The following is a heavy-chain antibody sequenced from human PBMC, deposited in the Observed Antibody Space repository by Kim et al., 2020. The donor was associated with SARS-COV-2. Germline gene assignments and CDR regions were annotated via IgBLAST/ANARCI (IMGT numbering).Heavy chain of an antibody. Sequence: SETLSLTCAVYGGSFSGYYWSWIRQPPGKGLEWIGEINHSGSTNYNPSLKSRVTISVDTSKNQFSLKLSSVTAADTAVYYCARGLSRRYFDLWGRGTLVTVSS. CDR3: ARGLSRRYFDL. V-gene: IGHV4-34*01. J-gene: IGHJ2*01. CDR2: INHSGST. CDR1: GGSFSGYY.